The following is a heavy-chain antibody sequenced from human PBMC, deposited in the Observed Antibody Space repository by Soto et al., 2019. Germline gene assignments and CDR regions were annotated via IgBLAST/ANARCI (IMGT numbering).Heavy chain of an antibody. CDR1: GGSISSGGYY. CDR2: IYYSGST. Sequence: SETLSLTCTVSGGSISSGGYYWSWIRQHPGKGLEWIGYIYYSGSTYYNPSLKSRVTISVDTSKNQFSLKLSSVTAADTAVYYCAGGLITYGDYDYWGQGTLVTVSS. D-gene: IGHD4-17*01. CDR3: AGGLITYGDYDY. V-gene: IGHV4-31*03. J-gene: IGHJ4*02.